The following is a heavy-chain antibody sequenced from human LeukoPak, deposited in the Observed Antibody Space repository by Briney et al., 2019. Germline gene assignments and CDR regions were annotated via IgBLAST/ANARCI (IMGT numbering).Heavy chain of an antibody. J-gene: IGHJ5*02. V-gene: IGHV3-74*01. CDR2: INSDGSST. CDR3: ARDRGDDLFDP. CDR1: GFTFSIYW. D-gene: IGHD3-10*01. Sequence: GGSLRLSCAASGFTFSIYWMHWVRQAPGRGLVWVSRINSDGSSTSYADSVKGRFTISRDNAKNTLYLQMNSLRAEDTAVYYCARDRGDDLFDPWGQGTLVTVSS.